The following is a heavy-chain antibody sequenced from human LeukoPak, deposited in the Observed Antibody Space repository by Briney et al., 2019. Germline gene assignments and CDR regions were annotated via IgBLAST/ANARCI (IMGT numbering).Heavy chain of an antibody. Sequence: GGSLRLSCAAFGFTFDDYGIHWVRQAPGKGLEWVSGIGWNGGAIGYADAVKGRFTISGDNAKKSLYLQMNNLRADDTAFYYCARVKCTGGRCSSTGRFDYWGQGTLVTVSS. CDR2: IGWNGGAI. V-gene: IGHV3-9*01. D-gene: IGHD2-15*01. CDR3: ARVKCTGGRCSSTGRFDY. CDR1: GFTFDDYG. J-gene: IGHJ4*02.